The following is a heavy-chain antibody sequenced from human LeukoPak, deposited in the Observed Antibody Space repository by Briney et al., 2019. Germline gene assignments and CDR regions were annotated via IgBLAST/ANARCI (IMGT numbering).Heavy chain of an antibody. D-gene: IGHD3-22*01. Sequence: GGSLRLSCAASGFTFSSYSMNWVRQAPGKGLEWVSYISSSSSTIYYADSVKGRFTISRDNAKNSLYLQMNSLRDEDTAVCYCARERVYYYDSSGYRHDAFDIWGQGTMVTVSS. CDR3: ARERVYYYDSSGYRHDAFDI. J-gene: IGHJ3*02. CDR2: ISSSSSTI. CDR1: GFTFSSYS. V-gene: IGHV3-48*02.